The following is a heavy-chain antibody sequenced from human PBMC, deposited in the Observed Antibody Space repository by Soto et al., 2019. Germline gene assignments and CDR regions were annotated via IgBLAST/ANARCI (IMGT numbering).Heavy chain of an antibody. CDR1: GFTFSSYG. CDR2: IWYDGSNK. V-gene: IGHV3-33*01. D-gene: IGHD4-17*01. J-gene: IGHJ4*02. CDR3: ASSISDYGDYEPFDY. Sequence: GGSLRLSCAASGFTFSSYGMHWVRQAPGKGLEWVAVIWYDGSNKYYADSVKGRFTISRDNSKNTLYLQMNSLRAEDTAVYYCASSISDYGDYEPFDYWGQGTLVTVSS.